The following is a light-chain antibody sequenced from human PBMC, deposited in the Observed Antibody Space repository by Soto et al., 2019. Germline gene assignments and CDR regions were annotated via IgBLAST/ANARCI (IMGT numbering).Light chain of an antibody. CDR1: QSVNSY. V-gene: IGKV3-15*01. J-gene: IGKJ1*01. CDR3: QQYNNWRT. CDR2: GAS. Sequence: IVLTQSPGTLSLSPGERATLSCRASQSVNSYLAWYQQKPGQAPRPLIYGASTRAPGFPARFSGSGSGTEFTLTISSLQSEDFAVYYCQQYNNWRTFGQGTKVDIK.